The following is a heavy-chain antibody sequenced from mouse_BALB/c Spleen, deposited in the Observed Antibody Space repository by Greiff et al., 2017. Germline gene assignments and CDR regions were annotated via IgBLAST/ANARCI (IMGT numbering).Heavy chain of an antibody. D-gene: IGHD2-4*01. CDR1: GFTFSSYA. J-gene: IGHJ3*01. CDR2: ISSGGST. V-gene: IGHV5-6-5*01. Sequence: EVNLVESGGGLVKPGGSLKLSCAASGFTFSSYAMSWVRQTPEKRLEWVASISSGGSTYYPDSVKGRFTISRDNARNILYLQMSSLRSEDTAMYYCARVYDYDGWFAYWGQGTLVTVSA. CDR3: ARVYDYDGWFAY.